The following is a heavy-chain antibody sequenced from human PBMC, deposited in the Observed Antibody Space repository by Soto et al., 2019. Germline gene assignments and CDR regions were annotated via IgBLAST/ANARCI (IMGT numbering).Heavy chain of an antibody. D-gene: IGHD3-22*01. CDR1: GYTFTSYG. CDR3: ARVKGSGYHNWFDP. J-gene: IGHJ5*02. V-gene: IGHV1-18*01. CDR2: ISAYNGNT. Sequence: ASVKVPCKASGYTFTSYGISWVRQAPGQGLEWMGWISAYNGNTNYAQKLQGRVTMTTDTSTSTAYMELRSLRSDDTAVYYCARVKGSGYHNWFDPWGQGTLVTVSS.